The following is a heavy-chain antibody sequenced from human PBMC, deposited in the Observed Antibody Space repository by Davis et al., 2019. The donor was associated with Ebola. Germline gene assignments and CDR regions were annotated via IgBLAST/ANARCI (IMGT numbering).Heavy chain of an antibody. Sequence: PSETLSLTCSVSGGSVSSDYYYWSWIRQPAGKGLEWIGRIYTSGRTNYNPSLKSRVTMSVDTSKNQFSLRLSSVTAADTAVYYCVRDGCPGGSCYCGDYWGQGTLVTVSS. J-gene: IGHJ4*02. V-gene: IGHV4-4*07. CDR2: IYTSGRT. CDR3: VRDGCPGGSCYCGDY. D-gene: IGHD2-15*01. CDR1: GGSVSSDYYY.